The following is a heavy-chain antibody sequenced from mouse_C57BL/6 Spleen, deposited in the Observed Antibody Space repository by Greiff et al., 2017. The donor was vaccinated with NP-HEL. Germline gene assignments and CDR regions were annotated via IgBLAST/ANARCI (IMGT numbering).Heavy chain of an antibody. CDR1: GYTFTSYW. CDR3: ARGDSNHFDY. CDR2: IDPSDSYT. V-gene: IGHV1-69*01. Sequence: VQLQQSGAELVMPGASVKLSCKASGYTFTSYWMHWVKQRPGQGLEWIGEIDPSDSYTNYNQKFKGKSTLTVDKSSSTAYMQLSSLTSEDSAVYYCARGDSNHFDYWGQGTTLTVSS. D-gene: IGHD2-5*01. J-gene: IGHJ2*01.